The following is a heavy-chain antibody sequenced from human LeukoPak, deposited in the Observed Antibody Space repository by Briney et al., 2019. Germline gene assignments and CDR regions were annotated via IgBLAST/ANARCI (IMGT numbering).Heavy chain of an antibody. CDR1: GFTFRSYS. J-gene: IGHJ4*02. D-gene: IGHD6-19*01. CDR2: ISSSSSYI. V-gene: IGHV3-21*01. Sequence: GGSLRLSCAASGFTFRSYSMNWVRQAPGKGLGWVSSISSSSSYIYYADSVKGRFTISRDNAKNSLYLQMNSLRAEDTAVYYCARDRSSSGYFDYWGQGTLVTVSS. CDR3: ARDRSSSGYFDY.